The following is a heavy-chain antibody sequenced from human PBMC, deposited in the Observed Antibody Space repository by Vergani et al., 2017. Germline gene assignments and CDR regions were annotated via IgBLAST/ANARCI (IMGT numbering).Heavy chain of an antibody. V-gene: IGHV1-69*04. J-gene: IGHJ6*02. Sequence: QVQLVQSGAEVKKPGSSVKVSCKASGGTFSSYAISWVRQAPGQGLEWMGRIIPILGIANYAQKFQGRVTITADKSTSTAYMELSSLRSEDTAVYYCAKTQLLWRDYYYYGMDVWGQGTTVTVSS. D-gene: IGHD3-3*01. CDR3: AKTQLLWRDYYYYGMDV. CDR1: GGTFSSYA. CDR2: IIPILGIA.